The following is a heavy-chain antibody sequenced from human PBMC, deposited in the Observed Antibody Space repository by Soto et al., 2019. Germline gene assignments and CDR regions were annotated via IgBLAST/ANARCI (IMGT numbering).Heavy chain of an antibody. CDR3: ARDRASKYNWNDGYYYYGMDV. J-gene: IGHJ6*02. V-gene: IGHV1-69*13. Sequence: ASVKVSCKASGGTFSSYAISWVRQAPGQGLEWMGGIIPIFGTANYAQKFQGRVTITADESTSTAYMELSSLRSEDTAVYYCARDRASKYNWNDGYYYYGMDVWGQGTTVTVSS. CDR1: GGTFSSYA. CDR2: IIPIFGTA. D-gene: IGHD1-20*01.